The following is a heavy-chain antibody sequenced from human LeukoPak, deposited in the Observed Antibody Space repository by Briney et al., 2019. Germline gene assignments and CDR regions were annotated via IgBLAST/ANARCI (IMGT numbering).Heavy chain of an antibody. CDR3: ARAPYDILTGYSLNWFDP. CDR1: GGTFSSCA. D-gene: IGHD3-9*01. CDR2: IIPIFGTA. J-gene: IGHJ5*02. V-gene: IGHV1-69*05. Sequence: SVKVSCKASGGTFSSCAISWVRQAPGQGLEWMGGIIPIFGTANYAQKFQGRVTITRDTSAYTAYMELRSLSSADTAVYFCARAPYDILTGYSLNWFDPWGQGTLVTVSS.